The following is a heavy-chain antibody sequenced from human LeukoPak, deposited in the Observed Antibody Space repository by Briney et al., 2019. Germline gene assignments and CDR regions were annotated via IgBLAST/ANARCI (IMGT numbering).Heavy chain of an antibody. V-gene: IGHV4-4*02. J-gene: IGHJ4*02. D-gene: IGHD3-22*01. CDR1: GGSISSYY. CDR3: ARDFDSSGYLTA. CDR2: IYHSGST. Sequence: SETLSLTCTVSGGSISSYYWSWVRQPPGKGLEWIGEIYHSGSTNYNPSLKSRVTISVDKSKNQFSLKLSSVTAADTAVYYCARDFDSSGYLTAWGQGTLVTVSS.